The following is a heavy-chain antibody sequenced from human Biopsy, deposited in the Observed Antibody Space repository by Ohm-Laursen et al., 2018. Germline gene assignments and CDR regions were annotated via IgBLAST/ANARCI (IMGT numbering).Heavy chain of an antibody. D-gene: IGHD3-3*01. CDR3: ARLGNFWNAEDGLDL. J-gene: IGHJ6*02. CDR1: DDSIRNFY. V-gene: IGHV4-59*08. Sequence: GTLSLTCTVSDDSIRNFYWTWIRQPPGQGLEWIGHASYSGYTNYNPSLKSRVTISFDTSKNHFSLNLRSVTAADTAVYSCARLGNFWNAEDGLDLWGQGTTVTVSS. CDR2: ASYSGYT.